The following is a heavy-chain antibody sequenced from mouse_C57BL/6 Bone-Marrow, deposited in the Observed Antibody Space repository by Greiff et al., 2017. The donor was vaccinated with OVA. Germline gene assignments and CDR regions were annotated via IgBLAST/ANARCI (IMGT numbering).Heavy chain of an antibody. Sequence: DVHLVESGPELVKPGASVKIPCKASGYTFTDYNMDWVKQSHGKSLEWIGDINPNNGGTIYNQKFKGKATLTVDKSSSTAYMELRSLTSEDTAVYYCARYGSSDVGYFDVWGTGTTVTVSS. CDR1: GYTFTDYN. J-gene: IGHJ1*03. CDR3: ARYGSSDVGYFDV. D-gene: IGHD1-1*01. CDR2: INPNNGGT. V-gene: IGHV1-18*01.